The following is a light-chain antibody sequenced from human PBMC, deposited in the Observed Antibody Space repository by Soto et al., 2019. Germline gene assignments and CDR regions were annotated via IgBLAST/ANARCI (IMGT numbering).Light chain of an antibody. CDR1: QGISSY. J-gene: IGKJ1*01. Sequence: DIQMTQSPSSLSASVGDRVTITCRASQGISSYLNWYQQKPGKAPKLLIYAASSLQSGVPSRFSGSGSGTDFTLTIRSLQPEDFATYYCQQSYSTLTRTFGQGTKV. V-gene: IGKV1-39*01. CDR3: QQSYSTLTRT. CDR2: AAS.